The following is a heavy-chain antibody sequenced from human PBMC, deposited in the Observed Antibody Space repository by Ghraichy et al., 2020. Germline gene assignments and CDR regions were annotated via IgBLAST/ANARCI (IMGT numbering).Heavy chain of an antibody. D-gene: IGHD3-3*01. Sequence: SETLSLTCTVSGGSISSGDYYWSWIRQPPGKGLEWIGYIYYSGSTYYNPSLKSRVTISVDTSKNQFSLKLSSVTAADTAVYYCARGYYDFWSGYSLKRSHYYYGMDVWGQGTTVTVSS. V-gene: IGHV4-30-4*01. CDR3: ARGYYDFWSGYSLKRSHYYYGMDV. J-gene: IGHJ6*02. CDR1: GGSISSGDYY. CDR2: IYYSGST.